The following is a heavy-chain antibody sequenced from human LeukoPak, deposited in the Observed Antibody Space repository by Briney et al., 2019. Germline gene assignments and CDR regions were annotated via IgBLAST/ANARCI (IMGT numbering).Heavy chain of an antibody. CDR3: VKETGGYFDY. CDR1: GFTFSDFA. V-gene: IGHV3-43*02. J-gene: IGHJ4*02. D-gene: IGHD1-14*01. CDR2: IGNDAVAT. Sequence: GGSLRLSCAPSGFTFSDFAMHWVRQAPGRGLEWVSLIGNDAVATYYADSVKGRFTISRDNSENSLYLQMTTLRTDDTALYYCVKETGGYFDYWGQGTLVTVSS.